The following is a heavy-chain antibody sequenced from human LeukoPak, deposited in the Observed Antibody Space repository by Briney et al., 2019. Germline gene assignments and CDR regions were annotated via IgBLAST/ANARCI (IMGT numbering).Heavy chain of an antibody. D-gene: IGHD6-6*01. CDR1: GFTFSSYS. CDR3: ARDLKADSSSSRDYNWFDP. J-gene: IGHJ5*02. CDR2: ISSSSSTI. Sequence: GGSLRLSCAASGFTFSSYSMNWVRQAPGKGLAWVSYISSSSSTIYYADSVKGRFTISRDNAKNSLYLQMNSLRAEDTAVYYCARDLKADSSSSRDYNWFDPWGQGTLVTVSS. V-gene: IGHV3-48*01.